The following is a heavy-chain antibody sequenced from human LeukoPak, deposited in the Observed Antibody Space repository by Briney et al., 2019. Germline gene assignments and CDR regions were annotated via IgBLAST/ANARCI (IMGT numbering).Heavy chain of an antibody. CDR2: IFYSGST. V-gene: IGHV4-39*07. CDR3: ARASGSTYGTDY. J-gene: IGHJ4*02. CDR1: GGSISSRTYY. Sequence: PSETLSLTCTVSGGSISSRTYYWGWIRQPPGKGLEWIGNIFYSGSTYYNPSLKSRVTMSVDTSKNHFSLKLRSVTAADTAVYYCARASGSTYGTDYWGQGTLVTVSS. D-gene: IGHD5-18*01.